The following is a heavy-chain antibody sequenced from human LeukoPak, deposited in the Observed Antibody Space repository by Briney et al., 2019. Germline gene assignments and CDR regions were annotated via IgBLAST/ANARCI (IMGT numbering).Heavy chain of an antibody. CDR1: GGSISSGSYY. CDR3: ARDLGSSSLGYFDY. CDR2: IYTSGST. Sequence: SQTLSLTCTVSGGSISSGSYYWSWIRQPAGKGLEWIGRIYTSGSTNYNPSLKSRVTISVDTSKIQFSLKLSSVTAADTAVYYCARDLGSSSLGYFDYWGQGTLVTVSS. V-gene: IGHV4-61*02. J-gene: IGHJ4*02. D-gene: IGHD6-6*01.